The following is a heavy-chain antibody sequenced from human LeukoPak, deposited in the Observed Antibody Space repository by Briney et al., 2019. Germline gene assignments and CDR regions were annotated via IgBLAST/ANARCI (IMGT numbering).Heavy chain of an antibody. D-gene: IGHD3-22*01. V-gene: IGHV3-30*02. CDR2: IRYDGSNK. CDR1: GFTFSSYG. Sequence: GGSLRLSCAASGFTFSSYGMHWVRQAPGKGLEWVAFIRYDGSNKYYADSVKGRFTISRDNSKNTLYLQMNSLRAEDTAVYYCAKDRGDYDSSGYHLYADYWGQGTLVTVSS. CDR3: AKDRGDYDSSGYHLYADY. J-gene: IGHJ4*02.